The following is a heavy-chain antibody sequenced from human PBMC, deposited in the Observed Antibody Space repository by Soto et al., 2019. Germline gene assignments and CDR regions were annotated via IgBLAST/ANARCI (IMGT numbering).Heavy chain of an antibody. CDR2: IIPIFGTA. CDR1: GGTFSSYA. Sequence: QVQLVQSGAEVKKPGSSVKVSCKASGGTFSSYAISWVRQAPGQGLEWMGGIIPIFGTADYAQKFQGRVTTTADESTSTADMELSSLRSEDTAVYYCASLIAAAGPPHSPRYCYGMDVWGQGTTVPVSS. D-gene: IGHD6-13*01. V-gene: IGHV1-69*12. CDR3: ASLIAAAGPPHSPRYCYGMDV. J-gene: IGHJ6*02.